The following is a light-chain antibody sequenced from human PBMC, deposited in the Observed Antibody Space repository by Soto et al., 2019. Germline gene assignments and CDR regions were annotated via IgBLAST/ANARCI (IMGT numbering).Light chain of an antibody. V-gene: IGLV2-14*03. Sequence: QSALTQPASVSGSPGQSITISCTGTSSDVGGYDYVSWYQQHPDKAPKLMIYDVTYRPSGVSNRFSGSKSGNTASLTISGLQAEDEADYYCSSYTSSGAFVVFGGGTQLTVL. CDR2: DVT. CDR1: SSDVGGYDY. CDR3: SSYTSSGAFVV. J-gene: IGLJ3*02.